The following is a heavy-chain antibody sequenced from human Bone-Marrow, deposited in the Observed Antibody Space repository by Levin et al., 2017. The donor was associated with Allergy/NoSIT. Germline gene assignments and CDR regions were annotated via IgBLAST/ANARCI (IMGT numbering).Heavy chain of an antibody. V-gene: IGHV4-31*03. J-gene: IGHJ5*02. CDR2: IYYSGST. CDR3: ARAFNSSRGNTDNWFDP. CDR1: GGSISSGGYY. Sequence: SQTLSLTCTVSGGSISSGGYYWSWIRQHPGKGLEWIGYIYYSGSTYYNPSLKSRVTISVDTSKNQFSLKLSSVTAADTAVYYCARAFNSSRGNTDNWFDPWGQGTLVTVSS.